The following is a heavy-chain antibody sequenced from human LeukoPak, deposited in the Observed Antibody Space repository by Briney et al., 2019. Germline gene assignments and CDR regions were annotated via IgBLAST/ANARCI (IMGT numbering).Heavy chain of an antibody. J-gene: IGHJ3*02. CDR2: IYSDGST. V-gene: IGHV3-66*02. D-gene: IGHD1-14*01. Sequence: GGSLRLSCAASGFTVSYNYTSWVRQAPGKGLEWVSVIYSDGSTYYADSVKGRFTISRDNSKTTLYLQTSSLRAEDTAVYYCARDRRTGTPYAFDIWGQGTMVTVSS. CDR3: ARDRRTGTPYAFDI. CDR1: GFTVSYNY.